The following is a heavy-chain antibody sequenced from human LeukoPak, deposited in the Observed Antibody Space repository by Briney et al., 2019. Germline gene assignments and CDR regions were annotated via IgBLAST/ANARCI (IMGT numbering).Heavy chain of an antibody. Sequence: ASVKVSCKASGYTFTGYYMHWVRQAPGRGLEWMGWINPNSGGTNYAQKFQGRVTMTRDTSISTAYMELSRLRSDDTAVYYCARNMESFYYYDSSGYPSQTTWSFDYWGQGTLVTVSS. CDR2: INPNSGGT. J-gene: IGHJ4*02. V-gene: IGHV1-2*02. CDR1: GYTFTGYY. CDR3: ARNMESFYYYDSSGYPSQTTWSFDY. D-gene: IGHD3-22*01.